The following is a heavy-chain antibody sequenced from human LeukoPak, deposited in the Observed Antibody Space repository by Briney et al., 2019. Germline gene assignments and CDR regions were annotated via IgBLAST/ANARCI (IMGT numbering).Heavy chain of an antibody. CDR2: FDPEDGET. CDR3: APAPPYCSSTSCSPWY. Sequence: ASVKVSCKVSGYTLTELSMHWVRQAPGKGLEWVGGFDPEDGETIYAQKFQGRVTMTEDTSTDTAYMELSSLRSEDTAVYYCAPAPPYCSSTSCSPWYWGQGTLVTVSS. J-gene: IGHJ4*02. D-gene: IGHD2-2*01. CDR1: GYTLTELS. V-gene: IGHV1-24*01.